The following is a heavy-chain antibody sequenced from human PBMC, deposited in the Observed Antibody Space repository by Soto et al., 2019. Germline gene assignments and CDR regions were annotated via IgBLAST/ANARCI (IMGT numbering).Heavy chain of an antibody. CDR3: ARDDYGGNSGLISAY. Sequence: VGSLRLSCAASGLTFSNYGLHWVRQAPGKGLEWVAVIYYDGSDKYYADSVKGRFTISRDNSKNTLYLQMNSLRAEDTAVYYCARDDYGGNSGLISAYWGQGTLVTVSS. CDR1: GLTFSNYG. D-gene: IGHD4-17*01. CDR2: IYYDGSDK. V-gene: IGHV3-33*01. J-gene: IGHJ4*02.